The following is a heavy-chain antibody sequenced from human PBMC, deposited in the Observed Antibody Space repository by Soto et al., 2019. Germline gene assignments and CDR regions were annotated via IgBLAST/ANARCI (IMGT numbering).Heavy chain of an antibody. D-gene: IGHD3-10*01. CDR1: GFTFSSYE. Sequence: EVQLVESGGGLVQPGGSLRLSCAASGFTFSSYEMNWVRQAPGKGLEWVSYISSSGSTIYYADSVKGRFTISRDNAKNSLYLQMNSLRAEDTAVYYCARDSDYYGSGSNMDVWGQGTTVTVSS. V-gene: IGHV3-48*03. CDR2: ISSSGSTI. J-gene: IGHJ6*02. CDR3: ARDSDYYGSGSNMDV.